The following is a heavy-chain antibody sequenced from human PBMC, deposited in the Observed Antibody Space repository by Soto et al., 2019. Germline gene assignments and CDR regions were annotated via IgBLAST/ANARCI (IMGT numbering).Heavy chain of an antibody. CDR1: GFTFSSYA. J-gene: IGHJ4*02. CDR2: ISGSGGST. D-gene: IGHD5-18*01. Sequence: PGGSLRLSCAASGFTFSSYAMSWVRQAPGKGLGWVSAISGSGGSTYYADSVKGRFTISRDNSKNTLYLQMNSLRAEDTAVYYCAKMVLVDTAMVHESYFDYWGQGTLVTVSS. CDR3: AKMVLVDTAMVHESYFDY. V-gene: IGHV3-23*01.